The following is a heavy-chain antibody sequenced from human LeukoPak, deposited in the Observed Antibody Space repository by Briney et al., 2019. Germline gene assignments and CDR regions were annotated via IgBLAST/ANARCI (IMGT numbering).Heavy chain of an antibody. Sequence: GGSLRLSCAASGFTFSSYGMHWVRQAPGKGLEWVAVISYDGSNKYYADSVKGRFTISRDNSKNTLYLQMNSLRAEDTAVYYCAKPRPGTAMAQGYWGQGTLVTVSS. D-gene: IGHD5-18*01. CDR1: GFTFSSYG. CDR3: AKPRPGTAMAQGY. V-gene: IGHV3-30*18. CDR2: ISYDGSNK. J-gene: IGHJ4*02.